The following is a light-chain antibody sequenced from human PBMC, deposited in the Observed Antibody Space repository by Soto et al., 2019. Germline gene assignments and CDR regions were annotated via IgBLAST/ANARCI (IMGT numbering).Light chain of an antibody. J-gene: IGKJ1*01. V-gene: IGKV1-39*01. CDR3: HQTYRPPDT. Sequence: DIRMTQSPSSLSASVGDRVTITCRASQSIDTHLNWYQQHPGKAPNALIYEASNLQSGVPSRFSGSGSGTDCTLTISGLQPDDSATYYCHQTYRPPDTFGQGTKVEIK. CDR1: QSIDTH. CDR2: EAS.